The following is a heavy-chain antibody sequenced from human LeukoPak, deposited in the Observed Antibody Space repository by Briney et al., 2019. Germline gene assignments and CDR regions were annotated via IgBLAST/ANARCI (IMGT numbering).Heavy chain of an antibody. Sequence: GSLRLSCAASGLTLSSYWMHWVRQAPGKGLVWVSHINTGGTATTYADSVKGRFTISRDNAKNTLYLQMNSLRAEDAAVYYCVRDSNLSFDYWGQGALVTVSS. CDR2: INTGGTAT. J-gene: IGHJ4*02. CDR1: GLTLSSYW. CDR3: VRDSNLSFDY. D-gene: IGHD1-14*01. V-gene: IGHV3-74*01.